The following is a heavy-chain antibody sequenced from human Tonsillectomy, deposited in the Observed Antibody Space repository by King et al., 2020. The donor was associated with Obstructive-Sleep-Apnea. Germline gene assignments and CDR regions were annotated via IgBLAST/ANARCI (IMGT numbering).Heavy chain of an antibody. D-gene: IGHD6-19*01. V-gene: IGHV5-10-1*03. Sequence: DVQLVEYGGEVKKPGESLRISCEASGYSFTNYWINWVRQMPGKGLEWVWWIGPTASYTNLSTSLQGHVTISADRSISTVYLQWSSLKASDSALYYCARQDTYSSGQYYFDYWGQGTLVTVSS. J-gene: IGHJ4*02. CDR1: GYSFTNYW. CDR2: IGPTASYT. CDR3: ARQDTYSSGQYYFDY.